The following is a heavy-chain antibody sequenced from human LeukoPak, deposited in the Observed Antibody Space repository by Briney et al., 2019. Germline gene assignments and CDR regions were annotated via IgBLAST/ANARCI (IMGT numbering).Heavy chain of an antibody. D-gene: IGHD3-10*01. J-gene: IGHJ3*02. CDR1: GGTFSSYA. CDR2: IIPIFGTA. V-gene: IGHV1-69*05. Sequence: GASVKVSCKASGGTFSSYAISWVRQAPGQGLEWMGGIIPIFGTANYAQKFQGRVTMTRDMSTSTVYMELSSLRSEDTAVYYCATNMVRTSGGAFDIWGQGTMVTVSS. CDR3: ATNMVRTSGGAFDI.